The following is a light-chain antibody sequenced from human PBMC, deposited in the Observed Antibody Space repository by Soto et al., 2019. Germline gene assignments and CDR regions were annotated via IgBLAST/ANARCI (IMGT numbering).Light chain of an antibody. CDR2: GAS. Sequence: DNVLTQSPDTLSLSPGERATLSCRASQSVSTYLAWYQQKPGQAPRLIIYGASIRATGIPDRFSGSGSGTDFTLTISRLDPEDFAVYYCQQYGSSPLTFGGGTKVDIK. V-gene: IGKV3-20*01. CDR1: QSVSTY. CDR3: QQYGSSPLT. J-gene: IGKJ4*01.